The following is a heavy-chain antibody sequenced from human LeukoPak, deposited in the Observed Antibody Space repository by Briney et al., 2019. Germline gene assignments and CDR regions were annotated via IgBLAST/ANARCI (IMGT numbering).Heavy chain of an antibody. CDR2: INPNSGGT. J-gene: IGHJ4*02. V-gene: IGHV1-2*02. CDR1: GYTFTGYH. CDR3: ARDLGGAAVASEYYFDY. Sequence: ASVKVSCKASGYTFTGYHMHWVRQAPGQGLEWMEWINPNSGGTKYPQKFQGRVTMTRDTSIGTAYMELNRLRSDDTAVYYCARDLGGAAVASEYYFDYWGQGTLVTVSS. D-gene: IGHD6-19*01.